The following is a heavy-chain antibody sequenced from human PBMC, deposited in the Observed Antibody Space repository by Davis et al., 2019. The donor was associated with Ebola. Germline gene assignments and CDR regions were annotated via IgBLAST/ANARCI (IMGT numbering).Heavy chain of an antibody. CDR1: GGTFSSYA. V-gene: IGHV1-69*13. CDR3: ARGGLTEDIVVVVAALQSTYFDY. J-gene: IGHJ4*02. CDR2: IIPIFGTA. Sequence: SVKVSCKASGGTFSSYAISWVRQAPGQGLEWMGGIIPIFGTANYAQKFQGRVTITADESTSTAYMELSSLRSEDTAVYYCARGGLTEDIVVVVAALQSTYFDYWGQGTLVTVSS. D-gene: IGHD2-15*01.